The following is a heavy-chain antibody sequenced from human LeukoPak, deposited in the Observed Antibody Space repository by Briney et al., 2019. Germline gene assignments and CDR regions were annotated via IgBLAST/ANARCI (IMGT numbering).Heavy chain of an antibody. CDR1: GFTFNTYA. CDR3: VRVKWRSGYSNTFDM. Sequence: PGGSLRLSCAASGFTFNTYAMHWVRQAPGKGLEWVAVIWYDGSNKYYVESVKGRFTISRDNSKNTLYLQMNSLRAEDTAVYYCVRVKWRSGYSNTFDMWGQGTMVTVSS. J-gene: IGHJ3*02. CDR2: IWYDGSNK. V-gene: IGHV3-33*01. D-gene: IGHD3-22*01.